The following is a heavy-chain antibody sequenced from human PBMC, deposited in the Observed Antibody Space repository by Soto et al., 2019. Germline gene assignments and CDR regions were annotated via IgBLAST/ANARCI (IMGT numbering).Heavy chain of an antibody. CDR3: ARLNGYCVSTNCHGYYGMDV. D-gene: IGHD2-2*03. V-gene: IGHV4-39*01. Sequence: PSETLSLTGAVSGGSVSSNSYSWGWIRQSPGKGLEWIGTIYSSENTYYNPSLLSRVTISVDTSKNEFSLRLSSVTAADTAVYYCARLNGYCVSTNCHGYYGMDVWGQGTTVTVSS. CDR2: IYSSENT. CDR1: GGSVSSNSYS. J-gene: IGHJ6*02.